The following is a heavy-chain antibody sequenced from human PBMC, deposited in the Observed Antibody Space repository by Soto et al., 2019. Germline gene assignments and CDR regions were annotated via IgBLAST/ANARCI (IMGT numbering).Heavy chain of an antibody. CDR2: IYYSGST. V-gene: IGHV4-59*01. J-gene: IGHJ6*02. CDR3: ARATICPLVVVPAALDV. Sequence: SETLSLPCTVSGGNISSYYWSWIRQPPGTGLEWIGYIYYSGSTNYNPSLKSRVTISVDTSKNQFSLKLSTVTAADTAMYYCARATICPLVVVPAALDVWDQGSTHTV. D-gene: IGHD2-2*01. CDR1: GGNISSYY.